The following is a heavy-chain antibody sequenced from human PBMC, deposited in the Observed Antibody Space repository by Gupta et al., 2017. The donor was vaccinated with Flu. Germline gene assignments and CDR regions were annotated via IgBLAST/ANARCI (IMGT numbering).Heavy chain of an antibody. CDR3: ARDPEGGRAVAGDWYFDL. D-gene: IGHD6-19*01. Sequence: QVQLVESGGGVVQPGRSLRLSCAASGFTFSSYGMHWVRQAPGKGLEWVAVIWYDGSNKYYADSVKGRFTISRDNSKNTLYLQMNSLRAEETAVYYCARDPEGGRAVAGDWYFDLWGRGTLVTVSS. V-gene: IGHV3-33*01. CDR1: GFTFSSYG. CDR2: IWYDGSNK. J-gene: IGHJ2*01.